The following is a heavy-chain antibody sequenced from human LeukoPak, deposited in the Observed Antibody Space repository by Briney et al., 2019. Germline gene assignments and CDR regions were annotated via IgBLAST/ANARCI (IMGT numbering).Heavy chain of an antibody. CDR2: IYYSGST. Sequence: SETLSLTCTVSGGAISSYYWSWIRQPPRKGLEWIGYIYYSGSTNYNPSLKSRVTISVDTSKNQFSLKLSSVTAADTAVYYCARGAPYSSSWYLYDYWGQGTLVTVSS. J-gene: IGHJ4*02. V-gene: IGHV4-59*01. CDR1: GGAISSYY. D-gene: IGHD6-13*01. CDR3: ARGAPYSSSWYLYDY.